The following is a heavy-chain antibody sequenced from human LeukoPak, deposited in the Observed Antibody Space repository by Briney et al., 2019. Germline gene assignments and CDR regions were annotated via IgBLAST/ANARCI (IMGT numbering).Heavy chain of an antibody. CDR3: AVVVVAATSDWFDP. J-gene: IGHJ5*02. D-gene: IGHD2-15*01. CDR2: IREDGNEK. Sequence: PGGSLRLSCAASGFTFSSYWMSWVRQAPGKGLEWVANIREDGNEKYYADSVKGQFTISRDNAKNSLFLQMNSLRAEDTAVYYCAVVVVAATSDWFDPWGQGTLVTVSS. V-gene: IGHV3-7*03. CDR1: GFTFSSYW.